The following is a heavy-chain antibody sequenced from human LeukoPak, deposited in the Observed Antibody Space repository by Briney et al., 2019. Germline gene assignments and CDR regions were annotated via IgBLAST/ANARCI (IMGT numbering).Heavy chain of an antibody. D-gene: IGHD4-17*01. CDR3: AKARYGDYCFDY. J-gene: IGHJ4*02. V-gene: IGHV3-9*01. CDR2: ISWNSGSI. CDR1: GFTFDDYA. Sequence: GRSLRLSCAASGFTFDDYAMHWVRQAPGKGLEWVSGISWNSGSIGYADSVKGRFTISRDNAKNSLYLQMNSLRAEDTALYYCAKARYGDYCFDYWGQGTLVTVSS.